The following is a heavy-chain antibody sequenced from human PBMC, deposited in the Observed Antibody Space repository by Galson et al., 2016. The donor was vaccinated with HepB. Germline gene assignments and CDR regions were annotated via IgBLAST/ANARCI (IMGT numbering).Heavy chain of an antibody. CDR1: GFTFSSYG. CDR3: ARDRLASGNHFDY. Sequence: SLRLSCAASGFTFSSYGMHWVRQAPGKGLEWVAIIWYDGSDKYYADSVKGRFTISRDNSKNTLYLQMNSLRAEDTAVYYCARDRLASGNHFDYWGQGTLVTVSS. V-gene: IGHV3-33*01. J-gene: IGHJ4*02. CDR2: IWYDGSDK. D-gene: IGHD4-23*01.